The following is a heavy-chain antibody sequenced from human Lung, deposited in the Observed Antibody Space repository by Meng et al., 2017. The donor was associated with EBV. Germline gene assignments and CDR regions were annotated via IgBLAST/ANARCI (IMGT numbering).Heavy chain of an antibody. Sequence: EVQLLESGGGLVQPGGSLILSCAASGFTFSSYAMSWVRQAPGEGLEWVSAISGSGGSTYYADSVKGRFTISRDNSKNTLYLQMNSLKTEDTAVYYCTRNTVTTSGNNWFDPWGQGTLVTVYS. CDR3: TRNTVTTSGNNWFDP. CDR2: ISGSGGST. D-gene: IGHD4-17*01. J-gene: IGHJ5*02. V-gene: IGHV3-23*01. CDR1: GFTFSSYA.